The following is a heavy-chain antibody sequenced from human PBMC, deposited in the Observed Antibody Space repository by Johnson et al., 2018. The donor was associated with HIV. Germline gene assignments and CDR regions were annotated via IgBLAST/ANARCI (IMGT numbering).Heavy chain of an antibody. CDR3: AKDLGYSSSSRAFDI. D-gene: IGHD6-6*01. CDR1: GFTFSSYA. V-gene: IGHV3-23*04. J-gene: IGHJ3*02. CDR2: ISGSGGST. Sequence: EVQLVESGGGLVQPGRSLRLSCVASGFTFSSYAMTWVRQAPGKGLEWVSSISGSGGSTFYADSVKGRFTISRDNSKNTLYLQMNSLRAEDTAVYYWAKDLGYSSSSRAFDIWGQVTIVTVSS.